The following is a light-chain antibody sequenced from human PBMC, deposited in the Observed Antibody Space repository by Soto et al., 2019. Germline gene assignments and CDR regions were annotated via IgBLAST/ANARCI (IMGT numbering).Light chain of an antibody. V-gene: IGKV3-20*01. CDR1: QSVASRN. CDR2: GAS. CDR3: QHFGNSLWT. Sequence: EIVLTQSPGTLSLSPGERATLSCRASQSVASRNLAWYQQKSGQAPRLLIYGASSRAINTPDRFSGSGSGTDFTLTISGLEPEDFAVYYCQHFGNSLWTVGQGTKVDIK. J-gene: IGKJ1*01.